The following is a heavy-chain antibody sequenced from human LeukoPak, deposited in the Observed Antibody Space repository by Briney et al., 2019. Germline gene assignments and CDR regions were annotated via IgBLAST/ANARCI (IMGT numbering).Heavy chain of an antibody. Sequence: PGGSLRLSCAASGFTFSDYAMAWVRQAPGKGLEWVSAISGSGGSTYYADSVKGRFTISRDNSKNTLYLQMNSLRAEDTAVYYCAKTPSPTYYYYYMDVWGKGTTVTVSS. V-gene: IGHV3-23*01. CDR3: AKTPSPTYYYYYMDV. CDR1: GFTFSDYA. J-gene: IGHJ6*03. CDR2: ISGSGGST.